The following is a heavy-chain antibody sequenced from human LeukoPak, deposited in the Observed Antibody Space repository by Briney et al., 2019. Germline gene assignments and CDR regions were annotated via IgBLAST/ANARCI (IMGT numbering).Heavy chain of an antibody. J-gene: IGHJ3*02. D-gene: IGHD3-9*01. Sequence: KASETLSLTCSVSGVSISAYYWSWIRQPAGKGLEWIGRIYPGESIYASENTYYNPSLKSRLTISVDKSKNQFSLKVSSVTAADTAVYFCARGISSDYPPLGLFDIIAFDIWGQGTTVTVSS. CDR2: IYPGESIYASENT. CDR1: GVSISAYY. V-gene: IGHV4-4*07. CDR3: ARGISSDYPPLGLFDIIAFDI.